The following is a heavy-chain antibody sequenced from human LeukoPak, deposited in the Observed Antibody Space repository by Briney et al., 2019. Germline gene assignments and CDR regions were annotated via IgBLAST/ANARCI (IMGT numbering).Heavy chain of an antibody. CDR2: INHSGST. J-gene: IGHJ6*03. V-gene: IGHV4-34*01. CDR3: ARAGYPRRYCSSPSCRSGYYYMDV. CDR1: AGSFSGYY. Sequence: PSETLSLTCAVYAGSFSGYYWSWIRQPPGKGLEWIGEINHSGSTNYNPSLKSRVTISVDTSKNQFSLKLSSVTAASTAVYYCARAGYPRRYCSSPSCRSGYYYMDVWGKGTTVTISS. D-gene: IGHD2-2*01.